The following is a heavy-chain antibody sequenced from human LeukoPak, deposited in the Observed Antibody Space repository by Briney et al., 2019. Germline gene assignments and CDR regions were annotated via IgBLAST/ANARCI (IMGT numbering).Heavy chain of an antibody. V-gene: IGHV1-46*01. CDR3: ARATEGYFDY. J-gene: IGHJ4*02. D-gene: IGHD4-17*01. CDR2: INPSGGST. Sequence: ASVKVSCKASGYIFTSSYIHWVRQAPGQGLEWMGMINPSGGSTGYAQKFQGRVTMTRDTSTSTVYMELSSLRSEDTAVYYCARATEGYFDYWGQGTLVTVSS. CDR1: GYIFTSSY.